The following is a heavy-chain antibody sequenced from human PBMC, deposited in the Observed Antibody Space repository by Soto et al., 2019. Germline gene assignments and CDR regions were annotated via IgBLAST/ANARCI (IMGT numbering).Heavy chain of an antibody. CDR3: ARDSETNGYSYDYFDY. Sequence: GGSLRLSCAASGFTFRTYAMHWVRQAPGKGLEWVAAISYDGSNTYYADSVKGRFTISRDSSKNTLYLQMNSLRTEDSAVYYCARDSETNGYSYDYFDYWGQGTLVTVSS. CDR1: GFTFRTYA. J-gene: IGHJ4*02. CDR2: ISYDGSNT. V-gene: IGHV3-30*04. D-gene: IGHD5-18*01.